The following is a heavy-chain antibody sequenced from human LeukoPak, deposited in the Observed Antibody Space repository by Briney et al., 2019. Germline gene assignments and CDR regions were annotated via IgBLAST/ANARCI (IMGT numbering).Heavy chain of an antibody. CDR1: GFTFSSYA. D-gene: IGHD5-18*01. V-gene: IGHV3-23*01. J-gene: IGHJ4*02. CDR2: ISESGTGT. Sequence: GGSLRLSCAASGFTFSSYAMSWVRQAPGKGLEWVSAISESGTGTYYADSVKGRFTISRDNSKNTLSLQMNSLRAEDTAVYYCAKDIAQGYTFGSIEQDYWGQGTLVTVSS. CDR3: AKDIAQGYTFGSIEQDY.